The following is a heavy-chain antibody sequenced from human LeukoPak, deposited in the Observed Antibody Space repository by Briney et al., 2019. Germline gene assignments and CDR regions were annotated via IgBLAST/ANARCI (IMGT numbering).Heavy chain of an antibody. CDR1: GFTFSSYG. J-gene: IGHJ4*02. Sequence: GRSLRLSCAASGFTFSSYGMHWVRQAPGKGLEWVAVISYDGSNKYYADSVKGRFTISRDNSKNTLYLQMNSLRAEDTAVYYCAKGESYYDILTGYVDYWGQGTLVTVSS. V-gene: IGHV3-30*18. CDR2: ISYDGSNK. CDR3: AKGESYYDILTGYVDY. D-gene: IGHD3-9*01.